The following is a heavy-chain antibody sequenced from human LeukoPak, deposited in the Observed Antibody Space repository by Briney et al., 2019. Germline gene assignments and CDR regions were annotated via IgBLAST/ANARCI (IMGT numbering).Heavy chain of an antibody. CDR2: IYYSGST. D-gene: IGHD3-10*01. V-gene: IGHV4-59*12. Sequence: SETLSLTCTVSGGSISSYYWSWIRQPPGKGLEWIGYIYYSGSTYYNPSLKSRLTISVDTSKNQFSLKLTSVTAADTAVYYCARDLGGSGSYVFDYWGQGTLVTVSS. CDR3: ARDLGGSGSYVFDY. J-gene: IGHJ4*02. CDR1: GGSISSYY.